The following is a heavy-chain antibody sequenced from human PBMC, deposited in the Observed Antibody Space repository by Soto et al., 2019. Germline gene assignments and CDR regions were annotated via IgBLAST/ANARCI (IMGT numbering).Heavy chain of an antibody. CDR1: GDSISSYS. D-gene: IGHD6-13*01. J-gene: IGHJ4*02. V-gene: IGHV4-4*07. CDR3: ARDRGESRRYEAY. CDR2: VYLSGHT. Sequence: PSETLSLTCAVSGDSISSYSWNWIRQTAGRGLEWIGRVYLSGHTQYRSSFETRVTVSVDMSTNQFFLELRSVTAADTAVYYCARDRGESRRYEAYWGQGTQVTVSS.